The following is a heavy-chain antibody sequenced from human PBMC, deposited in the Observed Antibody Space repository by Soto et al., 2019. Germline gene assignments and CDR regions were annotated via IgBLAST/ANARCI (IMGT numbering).Heavy chain of an antibody. Sequence: ASVKVSCKASGYTFTGYYMHWVRQAPGQGLEWMGWINPNSGGTNYAQKFQGWVTMTRDTSISTAYMELSRLRSDDTAVYYCARRPAYTLNWGDAFDIWGQGTMVTVSS. CDR1: GYTFTGYY. V-gene: IGHV1-2*04. J-gene: IGHJ3*02. CDR2: INPNSGGT. CDR3: ARRPAYTLNWGDAFDI. D-gene: IGHD3-16*01.